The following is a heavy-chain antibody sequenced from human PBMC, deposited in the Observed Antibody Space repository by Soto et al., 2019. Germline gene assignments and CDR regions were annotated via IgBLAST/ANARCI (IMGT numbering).Heavy chain of an antibody. CDR2: ITSDTKTI. J-gene: IGHJ4*02. D-gene: IGHD6-19*01. CDR3: ARSVDGHLDY. Sequence: EVQLVESGGDLVQRGGSLRLSCAASGFTFNIYSMNWVRQAPGKGLEWFSYITSDTKTIKYADSVKGRFTISRDNAKNSVYLQMNGLWAEDTAVYYCARSVDGHLDYWGQGTVVTVSS. V-gene: IGHV3-48*01. CDR1: GFTFNIYS.